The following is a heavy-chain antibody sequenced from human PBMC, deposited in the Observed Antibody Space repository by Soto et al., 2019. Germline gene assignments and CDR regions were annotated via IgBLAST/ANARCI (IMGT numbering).Heavy chain of an antibody. CDR2: TIPIFGTA. J-gene: IGHJ6*02. V-gene: IGHV1-69*06. CDR3: ARAWGYCSSTSCYTGVVDYYYYSLDV. Sequence: SVKVSCKASGGTFSSYAISWVRQAPGQGLEWMGGTIPIFGTANYAQKFQGRVTITADKSTSTAYMELSSLRSEDTAVYYCARAWGYCSSTSCYTGVVDYYYYSLDVWGQGTTVTVSS. CDR1: GGTFSSYA. D-gene: IGHD2-2*02.